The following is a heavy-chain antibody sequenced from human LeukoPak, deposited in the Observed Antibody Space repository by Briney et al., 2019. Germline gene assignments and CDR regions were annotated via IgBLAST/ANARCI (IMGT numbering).Heavy chain of an antibody. D-gene: IGHD1-26*01. V-gene: IGHV3-48*02. CDR1: GFTFIGYD. CDR3: ARDSTYSGSYGAFDI. Sequence: GGSLRLSCAASGFTFIGYDMGWVRQAPGKGLEWISYISSDSGTIYHADSVKGQFTISRDNAKNSLYLQLNSLRDEDTAVYYCARDSTYSGSYGAFDIWGQGTMVTVSS. CDR2: ISSDSGTI. J-gene: IGHJ3*02.